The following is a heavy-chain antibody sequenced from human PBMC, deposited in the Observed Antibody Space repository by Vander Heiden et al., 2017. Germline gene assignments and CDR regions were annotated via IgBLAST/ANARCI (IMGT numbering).Heavy chain of an antibody. CDR3: AKAVGRAVAGTDY. CDR1: GFTFSNYA. V-gene: IGHV3-23*01. D-gene: IGHD6-19*01. Sequence: EVQLLESGGGLVQPGGSLRLSCAASGFTFSNYAMTWVRQASGKGLEWVSGISGSGGTTYYADSVKGRFTISRDNSKNTLYLQMNNLRAEDTAVYYCAKAVGRAVAGTDYWGQGTLVTVSS. CDR2: ISGSGGTT. J-gene: IGHJ4*02.